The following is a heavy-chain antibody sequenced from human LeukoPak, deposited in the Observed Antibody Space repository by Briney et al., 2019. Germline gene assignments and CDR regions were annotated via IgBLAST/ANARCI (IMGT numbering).Heavy chain of an antibody. CDR3: ARDYDSSGYGFDY. D-gene: IGHD3-22*01. CDR1: GFTFNNYA. J-gene: IGHJ4*02. V-gene: IGHV3-30*04. CDR2: ISYDGSKK. Sequence: PGGSLRLSCAASGFTFNNYAIHWVRQAPGKGLEWVAVISYDGSKKYYADSVKGRFTISRDNSRNTLYLQMNSLRVEDTAVYYCARDYDSSGYGFDYWGQGTLVTVSS.